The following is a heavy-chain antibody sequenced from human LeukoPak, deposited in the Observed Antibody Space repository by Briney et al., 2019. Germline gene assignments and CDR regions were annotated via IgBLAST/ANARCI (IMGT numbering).Heavy chain of an antibody. CDR2: MSVSGGST. V-gene: IGHV3-23*01. Sequence: GRSLRLSSAASGFTFSIYAMSSVPQAPGKGLEWVSVMSVSGGSTYYADSVKGRFTISRDNSKNTLYLQMNSLRAEDTAVYYCAKSPGGVVSTSFDNWGQGTLVTVSS. CDR1: GFTFSIYA. D-gene: IGHD2-2*01. CDR3: AKSPGGVVSTSFDN. J-gene: IGHJ4*02.